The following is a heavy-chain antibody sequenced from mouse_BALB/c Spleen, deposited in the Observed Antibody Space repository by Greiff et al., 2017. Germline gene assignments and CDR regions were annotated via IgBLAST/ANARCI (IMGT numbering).Heavy chain of an antibody. CDR2: IYPGDGDT. Sequence: QVQLKESGPELVKPGASVKISCKASGYAFRSSWMNWVKQRPGQGLEWIGRIYPGDGDTNYNGKFKGKATLTADKSSSTAYMQLSSLTSVDSAVYFCARSSKGKGAMGYWGQGTSVTVSS. CDR3: ARSSKGKGAMGY. J-gene: IGHJ4*01. CDR1: GYAFRSSW. D-gene: IGHD1-3*01. V-gene: IGHV1-82*01.